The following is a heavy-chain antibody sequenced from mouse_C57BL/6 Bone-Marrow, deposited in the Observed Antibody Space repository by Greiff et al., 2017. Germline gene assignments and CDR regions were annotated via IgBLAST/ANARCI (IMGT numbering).Heavy chain of an antibody. J-gene: IGHJ2*01. CDR3: ARGGYGRGEYYFDD. V-gene: IGHV1-55*01. CDR2: IYPGSGST. CDR1: GYTFTSYW. D-gene: IGHD2-2*01. Sequence: VQLQQPGAELVKPGASVKMSCKASGYTFTSYWITWVKQRPGQGLEWIGDIYPGSGSTNYNEKFKSKATLTVDTSSSTAYMRLSSRPSEDSAVYDCARGGYGRGEYYFDDCGQDTTLTVSS.